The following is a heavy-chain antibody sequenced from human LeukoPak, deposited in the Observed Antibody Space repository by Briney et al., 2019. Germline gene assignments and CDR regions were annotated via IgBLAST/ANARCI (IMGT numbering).Heavy chain of an antibody. CDR1: GGSISSYY. CDR2: IYYSGST. CDR3: ASQGDDYVFDY. J-gene: IGHJ4*02. Sequence: SETLSLTCTVPGGSISSYYWSWIRQPPGKGLEWIGYIYYSGSTNYNPSLKSRVTISVDTSKNQFSLKLSSVTAADTAVYYCASQGDDYVFDYWGQGTLVTVSS. D-gene: IGHD4-17*01. V-gene: IGHV4-59*01.